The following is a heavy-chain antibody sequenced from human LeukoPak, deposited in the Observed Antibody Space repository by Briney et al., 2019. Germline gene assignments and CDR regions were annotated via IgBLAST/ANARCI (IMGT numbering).Heavy chain of an antibody. Sequence: ASVKVSCKASGYSFPSYGISWVRQAPGQGLEWMGWISAYNGYTNYAQKLQGRVTMTTDTSTNTVYMELRSLRSDDTAVYCCARGGTSGWRTPNDDYWGQGILVTVSS. CDR3: ARGGTSGWRTPNDDY. CDR2: ISAYNGYT. D-gene: IGHD6-19*01. V-gene: IGHV1-18*01. J-gene: IGHJ4*02. CDR1: GYSFPSYG.